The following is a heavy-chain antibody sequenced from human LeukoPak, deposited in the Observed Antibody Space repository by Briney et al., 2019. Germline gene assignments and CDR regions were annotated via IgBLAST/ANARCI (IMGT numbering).Heavy chain of an antibody. Sequence: PSETLSLTCTVSGGSISSYYWSWIRQPPGKGLEWIGYIYYSGSTNYNPSLKSRVTISVDKSKNQFSLKLSSVTAADTAVYYCARDSTPPSYYDFWSGYYPYYYYGMDVWGQGTTVTVSS. CDR1: GGSISSYY. D-gene: IGHD3-3*01. V-gene: IGHV4-59*12. CDR2: IYYSGST. J-gene: IGHJ6*02. CDR3: ARDSTPPSYYDFWSGYYPYYYYGMDV.